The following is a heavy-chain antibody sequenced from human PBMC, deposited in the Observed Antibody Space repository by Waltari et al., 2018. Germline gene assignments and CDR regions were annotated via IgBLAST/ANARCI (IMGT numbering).Heavy chain of an antibody. Sequence: VQLVQPGADEKKPGSSVKVSCKAYGGNFRRYAIRCVRQAHGQGLEWIGGIIPSFGTANYAQKFQGRVTITADKSTSTAYMELSSLGSEDTAVYYCARVGAVAGYYYYYMDVWGKGTTVTVSS. CDR3: ARVGAVAGYYYYYMDV. V-gene: IGHV1-69*14. J-gene: IGHJ6*03. CDR1: GGNFRRYA. CDR2: IIPSFGTA. D-gene: IGHD6-19*01.